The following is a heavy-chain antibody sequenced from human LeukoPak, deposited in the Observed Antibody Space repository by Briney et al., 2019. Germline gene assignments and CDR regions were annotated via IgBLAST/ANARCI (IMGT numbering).Heavy chain of an antibody. CDR1: GFSISTGNW. Sequence: SDTLSLTCAVSGFSISTGNWWGWIRQPPGKGLEWIGYIYYSGSTCYNTSLKSRLTMSVDTPKNQFSLKLSSVTAVDTAVYYCARYIEAAGTGFFDYWGQGTLVTVSS. CDR2: IYYSGST. D-gene: IGHD6-13*01. CDR3: ARYIEAAGTGFFDY. J-gene: IGHJ4*02. V-gene: IGHV4-28*01.